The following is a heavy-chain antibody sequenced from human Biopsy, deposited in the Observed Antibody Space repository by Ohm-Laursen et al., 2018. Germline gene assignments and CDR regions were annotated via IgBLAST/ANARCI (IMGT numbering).Heavy chain of an antibody. J-gene: IGHJ2*01. CDR2: INPKSGDT. CDR3: ARGRRHCSGTCSRWYFDL. CDR1: GYTFTAFS. D-gene: IGHD2-2*01. V-gene: IGHV1-2*02. Sequence: GSSVKVSCKPSGYTFTAFSVHWLRQAPGQGLEWMGWINPKSGDTDYPQNFQGRVSMTRDTSISTAYMDLSRLRSDDMAVYYCARGRRHCSGTCSRWYFDLWGRGTLVTVSS.